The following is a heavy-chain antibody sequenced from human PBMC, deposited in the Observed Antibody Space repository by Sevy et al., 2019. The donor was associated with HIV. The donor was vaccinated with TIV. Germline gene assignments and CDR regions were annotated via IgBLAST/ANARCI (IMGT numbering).Heavy chain of an antibody. V-gene: IGHV1-69*06. D-gene: IGHD3-22*01. CDR3: ARRYYDSSGPVKAAAAFDI. Sequence: ASVKVSCKASGGTFSSYAISWVRQAPGQGLEWMGGIIPIFGTANYAQKFQGRVTITADKSTSTAYMELSSLGSEDTAVYYGARRYYDSSGPVKAAAAFDIWGQGTMVTVSS. J-gene: IGHJ3*02. CDR2: IIPIFGTA. CDR1: GGTFSSYA.